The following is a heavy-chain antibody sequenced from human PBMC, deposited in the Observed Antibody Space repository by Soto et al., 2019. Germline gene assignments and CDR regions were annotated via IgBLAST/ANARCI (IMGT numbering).Heavy chain of an antibody. J-gene: IGHJ5*02. CDR2: INHSGST. D-gene: IGHD6-19*01. CDR1: GGSFSGYY. Sequence: SETLSLTCAVYGGSFSGYYWSWIRQPPGKGLEWIGEINHSGSTNYNPSLKSRVTISVDTSKNQFSLKLSSVTAADTAVYYCARGFGSGWRNWFDPWGQGTLVTVSS. V-gene: IGHV4-34*01. CDR3: ARGFGSGWRNWFDP.